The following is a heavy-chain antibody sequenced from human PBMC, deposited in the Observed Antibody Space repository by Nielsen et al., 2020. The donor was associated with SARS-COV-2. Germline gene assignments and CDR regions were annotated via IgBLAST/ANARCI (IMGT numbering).Heavy chain of an antibody. CDR1: GFTFSSHA. Sequence: GGSLRLSCAASGFTFSSHAMHWVRQAPGKGLEWLAIISFDENKHYADSVKGRFTISRDNSKDTLYLQMDSLRPEDTAVYFCARETIDYSSSFVDYWGQGTLVTVSP. J-gene: IGHJ4*02. CDR2: ISFDENK. CDR3: ARETIDYSSSFVDY. D-gene: IGHD4-11*01. V-gene: IGHV3-30*04.